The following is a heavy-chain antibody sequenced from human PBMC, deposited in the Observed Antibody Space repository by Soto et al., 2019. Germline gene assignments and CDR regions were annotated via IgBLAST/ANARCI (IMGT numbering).Heavy chain of an antibody. J-gene: IGHJ4*02. CDR1: GGSISSYY. V-gene: IGHV4-4*07. D-gene: IGHD6-19*01. CDR2: IYTSGST. Sequence: SETLSLTCTVSGGSISSYYWSWIRQPAGKGLEWIGRIYTSGSTNYNPSLKSRVTMSVDTSKNQFSLKLSSVTAADTAVYYCARVTPSSGWYYFDYWGQGTLVTSPQ. CDR3: ARVTPSSGWYYFDY.